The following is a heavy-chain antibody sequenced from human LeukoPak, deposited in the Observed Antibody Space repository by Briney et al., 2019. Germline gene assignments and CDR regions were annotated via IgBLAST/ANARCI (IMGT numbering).Heavy chain of an antibody. CDR2: IYYSGST. D-gene: IGHD2-15*01. Sequence: SETLSLTCTVSGGSVSSDSYYWSWIRQPPGKGLEWIGYIYYSGSTNYNPSPKSRVTISVDTSKNQFSLKLSSVTAADTAVYYCARDCRGGSCSGIYWGQGTLVTVSS. CDR1: GGSVSSDSYY. V-gene: IGHV4-61*01. CDR3: ARDCRGGSCSGIY. J-gene: IGHJ4*02.